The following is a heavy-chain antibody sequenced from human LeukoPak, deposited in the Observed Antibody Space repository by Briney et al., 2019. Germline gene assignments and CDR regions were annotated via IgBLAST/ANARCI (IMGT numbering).Heavy chain of an antibody. CDR1: GFTFRSYS. V-gene: IGHV3-7*02. CDR2: IKPDGSEK. CDR3: AKIHTNHWNDAFDI. D-gene: IGHD1-1*01. Sequence: GGSLRLSCAASGFTFRSYSMSWVRQAPGKGLEWVASIKPDGSEKYYVDSVKGRFTISRDSAKNSVYLQMNSLRAGDTAVYYCAKIHTNHWNDAFDIWGQGTMVTVSS. J-gene: IGHJ3*02.